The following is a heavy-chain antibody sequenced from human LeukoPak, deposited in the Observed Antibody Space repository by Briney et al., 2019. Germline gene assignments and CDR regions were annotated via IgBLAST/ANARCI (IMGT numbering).Heavy chain of an antibody. Sequence: RTGGSLRLSCAASGFTFSSYWMSWVRQAPGKGPKWVANIKQDGSEKYYVDSVKVRFTISRDNAKNSLYLQMNSLRAGDTAVYYCARDIVVVVAYYYMDVWGKGTTVTVSS. J-gene: IGHJ6*03. V-gene: IGHV3-7*01. CDR1: GFTFSSYW. CDR3: ARDIVVVVAYYYMDV. D-gene: IGHD2-15*01. CDR2: IKQDGSEK.